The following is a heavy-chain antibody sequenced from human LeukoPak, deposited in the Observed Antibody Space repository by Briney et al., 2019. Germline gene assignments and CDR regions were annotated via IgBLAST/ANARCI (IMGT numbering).Heavy chain of an antibody. CDR3: ARDPRPYDFWSGYYTGYFDY. J-gene: IGHJ4*02. CDR1: GFTFSSYA. CDR2: ISSNGGST. D-gene: IGHD3-3*01. Sequence: GGSLRPSCAASGFTFSSYAMHWVRQAPGKGLEYVSAISSNGGSTYYANSVKGRFTISRDNSKNTLYLQMGSLRAEDMAVYYCARDPRPYDFWSGYYTGYFDYWGQGTLVTVSS. V-gene: IGHV3-64*01.